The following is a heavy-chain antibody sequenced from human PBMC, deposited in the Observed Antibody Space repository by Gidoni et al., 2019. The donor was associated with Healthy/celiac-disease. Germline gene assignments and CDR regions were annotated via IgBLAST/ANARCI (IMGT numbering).Heavy chain of an antibody. J-gene: IGHJ6*02. CDR2: ISSSSSYI. D-gene: IGHD3-3*01. CDR1: GFTFSSYS. CDR3: ARERYYDFWSGYPYYYYYYGMDV. Sequence: EVQLVESGGGLVKPGGSLRLSCAASGFTFSSYSMNWVRQAPGKGLEWVSSISSSSSYIYYADSVKGRFTISRDNAKNSLYLQMNSLRAEDTAVYYCARERYYDFWSGYPYYYYYYGMDVWGQGTTVTVSS. V-gene: IGHV3-21*01.